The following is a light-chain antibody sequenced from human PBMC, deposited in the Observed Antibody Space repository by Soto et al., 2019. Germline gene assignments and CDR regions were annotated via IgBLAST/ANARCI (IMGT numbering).Light chain of an antibody. V-gene: IGKV1-17*01. Sequence: DIQMTQSPSSLSASVGDRVTITCRASQGIRDDLSWYQQKPGKAPKRLIYGASTLQYGVPLRFSGSGSGTGFTLTISSLQPEDSATYYCLQHNTSPRTFGQGTTVEVK. CDR2: GAS. J-gene: IGKJ1*01. CDR3: LQHNTSPRT. CDR1: QGIRDD.